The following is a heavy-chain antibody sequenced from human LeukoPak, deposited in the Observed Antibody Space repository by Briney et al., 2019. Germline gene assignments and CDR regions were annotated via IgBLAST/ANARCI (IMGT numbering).Heavy chain of an antibody. CDR3: ARGNTGYTSSWLFDY. J-gene: IGHJ4*02. D-gene: IGHD6-13*01. CDR1: GFTFSSYW. V-gene: IGHV4-4*02. CDR2: TYHSGTT. Sequence: GSLRLSCAASGFTFSSYWMSWVRQPPGKGLEWLGYTYHSGTTYSNPSLKSRVTISVDRSKNQFSLRLSSVTAADTAVYYCARGNTGYTSSWLFDYWGQGTLVTVSS.